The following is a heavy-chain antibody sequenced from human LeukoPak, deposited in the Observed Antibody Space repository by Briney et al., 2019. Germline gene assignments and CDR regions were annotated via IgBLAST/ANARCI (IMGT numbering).Heavy chain of an antibody. CDR3: ARDRSPLNMQQLDAGLDY. V-gene: IGHV1-2*02. CDR2: INPSGGT. J-gene: IGHJ4*02. D-gene: IGHD6-13*01. CDR1: GYTFTNYY. Sequence: ASVKVSCKASGYTFTNYYIHWVRQAPGQGLEWMGLINPSGGTNYAQKFQGRVTMTRDTSISTAYMELSRLRSDDTAVYYCARDRSPLNMQQLDAGLDYWGQGTLVTVSS.